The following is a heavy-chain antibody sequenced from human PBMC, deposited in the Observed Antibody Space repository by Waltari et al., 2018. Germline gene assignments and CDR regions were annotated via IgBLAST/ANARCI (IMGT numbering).Heavy chain of an antibody. D-gene: IGHD2-15*01. V-gene: IGHV3-23*01. Sequence: EVQLLESGGDLVQPGGSLRLSCTASGFTFSNYAMSWVRQAPGKGLEWVSAIGGSGGNIFYTDSVKGRFTISRDNSKNTLYLQMNSLTAEDTAVYSCAKDRGYCSGGTCFSLGFDYWG. J-gene: IGHJ4*01. CDR2: IGGSGGNI. CDR3: AKDRGYCSGGTCFSLGFDY. CDR1: GFTFSNYA.